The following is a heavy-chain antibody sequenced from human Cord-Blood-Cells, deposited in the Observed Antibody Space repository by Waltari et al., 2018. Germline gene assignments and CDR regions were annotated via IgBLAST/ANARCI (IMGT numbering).Heavy chain of an antibody. CDR1: GGSISSSSYY. D-gene: IGHD3-3*01. V-gene: IGHV4-39*01. CDR2: IYYSGXX. J-gene: IGHJ3*02. Sequence: QLQLQESGPGLVKPSETLSLTCTVSGGSISSSSYYWGWIRQPPGKGLEWIGSIYYSGXXYSXPSLXXXXXXXXXTSKNXXXXXXXSVTAADTAVYYCARRFPYYDFWSGYYDAFDIWGQGTMVTVSS. CDR3: ARRFPYYDFWSGYYDAFDI.